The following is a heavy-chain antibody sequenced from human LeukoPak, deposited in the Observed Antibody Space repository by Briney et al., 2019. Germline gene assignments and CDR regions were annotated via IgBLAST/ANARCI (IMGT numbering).Heavy chain of an antibody. J-gene: IGHJ4*02. CDR3: ARENSPFDY. Sequence: SETLSLTCAVSGYSISSGYYWGWIRQPPGKGLEWIGSIYHSGSTYYNPSLKSRVTISVDTSKNQLSLKLSSVTAADTAVYYCARENSPFDYWGQGTLVTVSS. CDR2: IYHSGST. CDR1: GYSISSGYY. V-gene: IGHV4-38-2*02.